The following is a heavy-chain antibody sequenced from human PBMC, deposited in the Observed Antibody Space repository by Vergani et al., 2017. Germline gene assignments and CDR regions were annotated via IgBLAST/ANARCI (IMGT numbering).Heavy chain of an antibody. Sequence: QVQMQESGPGLVKPSQTLSLTCTVSGGSINSHNYYWSWIRQPAGKGLEWIGRIHTSGSTNYNPSLKSRVTMWEETSKNQFSLNLTSVTAADTAVYFCARGSCLGGSCYKPLFDYWGQGILVTVSS. CDR1: GGSINSHNYY. CDR3: ARGSCLGGSCYKPLFDY. J-gene: IGHJ4*02. V-gene: IGHV4-61*02. CDR2: IHTSGST. D-gene: IGHD2-15*01.